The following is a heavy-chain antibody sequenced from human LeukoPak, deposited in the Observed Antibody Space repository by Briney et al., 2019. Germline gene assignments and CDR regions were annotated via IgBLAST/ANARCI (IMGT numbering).Heavy chain of an antibody. D-gene: IGHD4-17*01. CDR1: GYTFTSYY. J-gene: IGHJ4*02. CDR3: ARDNPTVTTVDY. CDR2: INPSGGST. Sequence: ASVKVSCKASGYTFTSYYMHWVRQAPGQGLEWMGIINPSGGSTSYAQKFQGRVAMTRDTSTSTVYMELSSLRSEDTAVYYCARDNPTVTTVDYWGQGTLVTVSS. V-gene: IGHV1-46*01.